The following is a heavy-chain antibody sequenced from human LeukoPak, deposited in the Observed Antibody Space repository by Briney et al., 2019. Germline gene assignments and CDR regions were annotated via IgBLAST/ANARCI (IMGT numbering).Heavy chain of an antibody. CDR3: ARDTYYYDSSGYYLFDY. CDR1: GGSISSYY. CDR2: IYTSGST. V-gene: IGHV4-4*07. Sequence: SETLSLTCTVSGGSISSYYWSWIRQPAGRGLEWIGRIYTSGSTNYNPSLKGRVTMSVDTSKNQFSLKLSSVTAADTAVYYCARDTYYYDSSGYYLFDYWGQGTLVTVSS. J-gene: IGHJ4*02. D-gene: IGHD3-22*01.